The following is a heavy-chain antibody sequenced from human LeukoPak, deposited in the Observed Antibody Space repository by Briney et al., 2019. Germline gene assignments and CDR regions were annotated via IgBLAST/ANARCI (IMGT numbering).Heavy chain of an antibody. V-gene: IGHV4-31*03. CDR3: ASLGGYSGSSPGDMED. D-gene: IGHD1-26*01. CDR2: IHYSGST. CDR1: RDFINNGGYY. Sequence: SETLSLTCSVSRDFINNGGYYWSWIRQHPGKGLEWIGYIHYSGSTYYNPSLKSRVTISVDTSKNQFSLKLSSVTAADTAVYYCASLGGYSGSSPGDMEDWGQGTLVTVSS. J-gene: IGHJ4*02.